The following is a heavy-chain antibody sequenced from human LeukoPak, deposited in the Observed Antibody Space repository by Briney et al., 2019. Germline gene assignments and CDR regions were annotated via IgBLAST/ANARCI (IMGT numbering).Heavy chain of an antibody. CDR1: GFTFSNAW. CDR3: ARSSISHDF. CDR2: ISSSGSTE. V-gene: IGHV3-11*04. J-gene: IGHJ4*02. D-gene: IGHD3-3*01. Sequence: PGGSLRLSCAASGFTFSNAWMSWVRQAPGKGLEWVSYISSSGSTEFYADSVKGRFTISRDNAKNSLYLQMNSLRAEDTAVYYCARSSISHDFWGQGTLVTVSS.